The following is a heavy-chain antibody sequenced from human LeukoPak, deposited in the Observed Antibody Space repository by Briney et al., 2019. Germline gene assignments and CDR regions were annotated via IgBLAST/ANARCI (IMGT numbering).Heavy chain of an antibody. J-gene: IGHJ4*02. CDR2: IRSKAYGGTT. CDR1: GFTFGDYA. Sequence: PGGSLRLSCTASGFTFGDYAMSWFRQAPGKGLEWVGFIRSKAYGGTTEYAASVKGRFTISRDGSKSIAYLQMNSLKTEDTAVYYCTRGNILLRSHFDYWGQGTLVTVSS. D-gene: IGHD3-3*01. CDR3: TRGNILLRSHFDY. V-gene: IGHV3-49*01.